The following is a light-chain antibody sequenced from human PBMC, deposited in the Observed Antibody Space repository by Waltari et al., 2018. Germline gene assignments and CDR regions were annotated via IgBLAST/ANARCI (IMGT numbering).Light chain of an antibody. V-gene: IGKV3-11*01. Sequence: EIVFTQSPATLSLSPGDRATLSCSASQSVSSYLAWYQQKPGKSPRLLIYDASNRATDIPARFSGSGSGTDFTLTISSLEPEDFAVYYCQHRSNWPLFGPGTKVDIK. J-gene: IGKJ3*01. CDR2: DAS. CDR3: QHRSNWPL. CDR1: QSVSSY.